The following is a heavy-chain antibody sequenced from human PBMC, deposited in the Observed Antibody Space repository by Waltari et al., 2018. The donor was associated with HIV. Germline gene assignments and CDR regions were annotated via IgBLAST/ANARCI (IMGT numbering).Heavy chain of an antibody. D-gene: IGHD2-21*01. CDR1: GFHLSLRG. J-gene: IGHJ4*02. Sequence: EVQLVESGGGLVQPGGSLSLSCATSGFHLSLRGMQRVRQSTGRGLEWVSAIATSGDTYYTDTVKGRITITRENAGNSVYLQLNRLRAEDSGIYYCGRGRDTEYGEIDLWGRGTLVAVFS. V-gene: IGHV3-13*01. CDR3: GRGRDTEYGEIDL. CDR2: IATSGDT.